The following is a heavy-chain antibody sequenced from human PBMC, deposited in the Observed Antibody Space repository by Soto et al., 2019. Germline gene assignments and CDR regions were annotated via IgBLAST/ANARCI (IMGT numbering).Heavy chain of an antibody. J-gene: IGHJ5*01. D-gene: IGHD3-22*01. V-gene: IGHV1-3*01. Sequence: GASVKVSCKASGYTFTNIHWVRQAPGQRLEWMGWINADDGNTKYSQNFQGRVTITRDTSANTAYLELSSLRSEDTAVYYCASSTFFPDSRGYHFKNLDSWGQGTLVTVSS. CDR3: ASSTFFPDSRGYHFKNLDS. CDR1: GYTFTN. CDR2: INADDGNT.